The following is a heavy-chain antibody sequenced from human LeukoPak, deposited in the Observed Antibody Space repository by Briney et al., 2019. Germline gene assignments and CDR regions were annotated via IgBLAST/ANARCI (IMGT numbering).Heavy chain of an antibody. J-gene: IGHJ4*02. CDR3: ARDHILTGEFDY. Sequence: SETLSLTCAVSGDSITNSHWWSWIRQPPGKGLEWIGYIYYSGSTYFNPSLKSRVTISVDTSKNQFSLKLNSVTAADTAVYYCARDHILTGEFDYWGQGTLVTVSS. D-gene: IGHD3-9*01. V-gene: IGHV4-30-4*01. CDR1: GDSITNSHW. CDR2: IYYSGST.